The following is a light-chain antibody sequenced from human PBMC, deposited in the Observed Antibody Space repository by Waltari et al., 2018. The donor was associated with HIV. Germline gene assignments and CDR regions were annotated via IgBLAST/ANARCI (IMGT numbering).Light chain of an antibody. CDR3: QSYDSSLSGVV. Sequence: QSVLTQPPSVSGAPGQRVTISCTGSSSNIGAGYDVHWYQQLPGTAPKLLIYGNSNRPSGVLDRCSGSKSGTSASLAITGLQAEDEADYYCQSYDSSLSGVVFGGGTKLTVL. J-gene: IGLJ2*01. V-gene: IGLV1-40*01. CDR2: GNS. CDR1: SSNIGAGYD.